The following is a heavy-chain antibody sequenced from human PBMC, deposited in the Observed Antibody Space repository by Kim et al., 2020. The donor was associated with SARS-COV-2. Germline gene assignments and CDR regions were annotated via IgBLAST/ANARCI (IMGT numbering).Heavy chain of an antibody. J-gene: IGHJ1*01. D-gene: IGHD6-19*01. Sequence: GGSLRLSCAASGFTFNNYAMSWVRQAPGKGLEGGAKIRESGRSTKYADSVKGRFSISRDNSKNTLYLQMDSLRAEDTAVYYCAKVTSGSSGWFEYFQHWGQGTLVTVSS. V-gene: IGHV3-23*01. CDR2: IRESGRST. CDR1: GFTFNNYA. CDR3: AKVTSGSSGWFEYFQH.